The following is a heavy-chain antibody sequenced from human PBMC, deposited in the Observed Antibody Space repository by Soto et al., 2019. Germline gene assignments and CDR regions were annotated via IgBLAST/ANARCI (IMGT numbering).Heavy chain of an antibody. J-gene: IGHJ6*02. Sequence: SLRLSCAASGFTFSSYAMHWVRQAPGKGLEWVAVISYDGSNKYYADSVKGRFTISRDNSKNTLYLQMNSLRAEDTAVYYCANGPVVGANYKYYDMDVWGRGTTVTVSS. V-gene: IGHV3-30-3*01. D-gene: IGHD1-26*01. CDR3: ANGPVVGANYKYYDMDV. CDR1: GFTFSSYA. CDR2: ISYDGSNK.